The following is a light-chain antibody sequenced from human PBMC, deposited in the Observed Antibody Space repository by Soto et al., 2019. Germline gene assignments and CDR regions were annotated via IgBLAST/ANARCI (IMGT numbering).Light chain of an antibody. J-gene: IGKJ4*01. V-gene: IGKV3-20*01. CDR1: QSVSSSY. Sequence: EIVLTQSPATVSLSPGERATLSCRASQSVSSSYLAWYQQKPGQAPRLLIYAASSRATGIPDRFSGSGSGTDFTLTISRLEPEDFAVYYCQQYSSSPLTFGGGTKVEIK. CDR2: AAS. CDR3: QQYSSSPLT.